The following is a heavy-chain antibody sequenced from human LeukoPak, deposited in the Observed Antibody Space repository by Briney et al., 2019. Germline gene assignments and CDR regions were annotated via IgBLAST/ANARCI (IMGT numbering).Heavy chain of an antibody. D-gene: IGHD1/OR15-1a*01. V-gene: IGHV3-30*02. Sequence: PGGSLRLSCAASGLTFSTYGMHWVRQAPGRGLDWVAFIWYDGNEKHYPDSAKGRFTISRDNSQNTLYLHMSSLRAEDTAIYYCATEQEGRRAAFDHWGQGTLVTVSS. CDR1: GLTFSTYG. J-gene: IGHJ4*02. CDR3: ATEQEGRRAAFDH. CDR2: IWYDGNEK.